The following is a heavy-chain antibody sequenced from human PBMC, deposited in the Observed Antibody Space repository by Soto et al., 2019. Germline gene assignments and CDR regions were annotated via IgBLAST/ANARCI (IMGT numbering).Heavy chain of an antibody. CDR3: AKEDFGYCSGGSCYPPRYGMDV. Sequence: HLGGSLRLSCAASGFTFSSYGMHWVRQAPGKGLEWVAVISYDGSNKYYADSVKGRFTISRDNSKNTLYLQMNSLRAEDTAVYYCAKEDFGYCSGGSCYPPRYGMDVWGQGTTVTVSS. CDR2: ISYDGSNK. CDR1: GFTFSSYG. D-gene: IGHD2-15*01. J-gene: IGHJ6*02. V-gene: IGHV3-30*18.